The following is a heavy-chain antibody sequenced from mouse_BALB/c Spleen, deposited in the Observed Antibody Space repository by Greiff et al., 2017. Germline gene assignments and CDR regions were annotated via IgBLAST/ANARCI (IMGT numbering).Heavy chain of an antibody. CDR1: GYTFTDYN. Sequence: EVQLQQSGPELVKPGASVKISCKASGYTFTDYNMHWVKQSHGKSLEWIGYIYPYNGGTGYNQKFKSKATLTVDNSSSTAYMELRSLTSEDSAVYYCARPAYYRSTNWYFDVWGAGTTVTVSS. CDR2: IYPYNGGT. D-gene: IGHD2-14*01. CDR3: ARPAYYRSTNWYFDV. J-gene: IGHJ1*01. V-gene: IGHV1S29*02.